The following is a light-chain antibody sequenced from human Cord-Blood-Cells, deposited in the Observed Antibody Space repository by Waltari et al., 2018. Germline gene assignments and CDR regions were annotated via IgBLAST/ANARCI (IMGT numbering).Light chain of an antibody. J-gene: IGKJ5*01. Sequence: EIVMTQSPATLSVSPGERATLSCRASQSVSSNLAWYQQKPGQAPRLLIYGASTRATGIPARFSGSGSGTEFTLTIGSLQSEDFAVYYCQQYKTWPPITFGQWTRLEIK. CDR3: QQYKTWPPIT. CDR2: GAS. CDR1: QSVSSN. V-gene: IGKV3-15*01.